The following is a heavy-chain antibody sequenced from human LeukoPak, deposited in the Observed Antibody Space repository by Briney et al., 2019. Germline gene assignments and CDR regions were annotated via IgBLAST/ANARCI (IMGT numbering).Heavy chain of an antibody. CDR2: MNPNSGNT. CDR1: GYTFTSYD. CDR3: ARFDDGDYGFRETVDY. V-gene: IGHV1-8*01. Sequence: GASVKASCKASGYTFTSYDINWVRQATGQGPEWMGWMNPNSGNTGYAQKFQGRVTMTRNTSISTAYMELSSLRSEDTAVYYCARFDDGDYGFRETVDYWGQGTLVTVSS. D-gene: IGHD4-17*01. J-gene: IGHJ4*02.